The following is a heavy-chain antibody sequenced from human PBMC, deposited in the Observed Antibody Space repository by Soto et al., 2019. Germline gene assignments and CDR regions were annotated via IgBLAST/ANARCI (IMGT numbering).Heavy chain of an antibody. D-gene: IGHD6-13*01. Sequence: KPSETLSLTCAVSGGSISSGGYSWSWIRQPPGKGLEWIGYIYHSGSTYYNPSLKSRVTISVDTSKNQFSLKLSSVTAADTAVYYCARLPGRGSSYSRNDYWGQGTLVTVSS. CDR3: ARLPGRGSSYSRNDY. V-gene: IGHV4-30-2*01. CDR1: GGSISSGGYS. J-gene: IGHJ4*02. CDR2: IYHSGST.